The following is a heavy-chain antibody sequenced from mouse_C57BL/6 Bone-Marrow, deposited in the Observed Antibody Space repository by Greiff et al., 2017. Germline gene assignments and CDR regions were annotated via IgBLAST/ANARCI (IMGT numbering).Heavy chain of an antibody. CDR3: ASGDYFDY. CDR2: IWSGGST. Sequence: VQRVESGPGLVQPSQSLTITCTASGFSLTSYGVHWVRQSPGKGLEWLGVIWSGGSTDYNAAFISRLSISKDNSKSQVFFKMNSLQADDTAIYYCASGDYFDYWGQGTTLTVSS. V-gene: IGHV2-2*01. CDR1: GFSLTSYG. J-gene: IGHJ2*01.